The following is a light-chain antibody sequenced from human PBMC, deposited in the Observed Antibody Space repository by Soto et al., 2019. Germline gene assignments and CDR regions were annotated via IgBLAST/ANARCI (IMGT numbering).Light chain of an antibody. J-gene: IGLJ1*01. V-gene: IGLV2-14*03. CDR1: SSDIGAYKY. CDR2: DVS. Sequence: QSALTQPASVSGSPGQSVTISCTGTSSDIGAYKYVSWYQHHPGKSPRLMIYDVSKRPSGVPDRFSGSKSGTSASLAITGLQAEDEGDYYCQSYDSTLSARYVFGTGTKVTVL. CDR3: QSYDSTLSARYV.